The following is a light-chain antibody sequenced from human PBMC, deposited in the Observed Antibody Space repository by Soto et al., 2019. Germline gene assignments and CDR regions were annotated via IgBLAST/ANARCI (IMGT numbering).Light chain of an antibody. Sequence: QSVLPQPPSVSGAPGQMVTISCTGSSSNIGAGYDVHWYQQLPRTAPKLLIYGNSNRPSEVPDRFSGSKSGTSASLAITGLQAEDEADYYCQSYDSSVSGYVFGIGTKLTV. V-gene: IGLV1-40*01. CDR2: GNS. CDR1: SSNIGAGYD. J-gene: IGLJ1*01. CDR3: QSYDSSVSGYV.